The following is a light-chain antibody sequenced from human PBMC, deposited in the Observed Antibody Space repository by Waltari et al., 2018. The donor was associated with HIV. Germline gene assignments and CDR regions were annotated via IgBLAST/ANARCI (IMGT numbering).Light chain of an antibody. Sequence: SQMTQSPSSLSASVGDRVTITCRARQSIHSYLNWYQQKPRRAPKLLIYAASSLQSGVPSRFSGSGSGTDFTLTISSLQPEDFATYYCQQSFSIPFTFGPGTKVDSK. CDR1: QSIHSY. CDR3: QQSFSIPFT. V-gene: IGKV1-39*01. CDR2: AAS. J-gene: IGKJ3*01.